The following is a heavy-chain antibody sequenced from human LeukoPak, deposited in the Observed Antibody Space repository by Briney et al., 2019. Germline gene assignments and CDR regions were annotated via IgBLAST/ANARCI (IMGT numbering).Heavy chain of an antibody. V-gene: IGHV1-2*02. CDR3: ARGGIAAADHYMDV. CDR2: INPNSGGT. D-gene: IGHD6-13*01. J-gene: IGHJ6*03. CDR1: GYTFTRYG. Sequence: ASVKVSCKASGYTFTRYGMNWVRQAPGQGLEWMGWINPNSGGTNYAQKFQGRVTMTRDTSISTAYMELSRLRSDDTAVYYCARGGIAAADHYMDVWGKGTTVTISS.